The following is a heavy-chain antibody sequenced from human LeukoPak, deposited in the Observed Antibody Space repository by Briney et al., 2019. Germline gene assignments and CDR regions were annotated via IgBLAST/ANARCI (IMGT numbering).Heavy chain of an antibody. J-gene: IGHJ4*02. Sequence: PGGSLRLSCAASGFTFSDYYMSWIRQAPGKGLEWVPYISSSGSTIYYADSVKGRFTISRDNAKNSLYLQMNSLRAEDTAVYYCARDTNYYDSSGYYPNWGQGTLVTVSS. CDR1: GFTFSDYY. CDR3: ARDTNYYDSSGYYPN. CDR2: ISSSGSTI. V-gene: IGHV3-11*01. D-gene: IGHD3-22*01.